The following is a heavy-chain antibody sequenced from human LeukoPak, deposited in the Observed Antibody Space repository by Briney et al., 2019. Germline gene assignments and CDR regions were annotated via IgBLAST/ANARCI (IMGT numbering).Heavy chain of an antibody. CDR2: IRYDGSNK. Sequence: GGSLRLSCAASGFTFSSYGMHWVRQAPGKGLERVAFIRYDGSNKYYADSVKGRFTISRDNSKNTLYLQMNSLRAEDTAVYYCAKDLTRVAARPGNWFDPWGQGTLVTVSS. J-gene: IGHJ5*02. CDR1: GFTFSSYG. D-gene: IGHD6-6*01. CDR3: AKDLTRVAARPGNWFDP. V-gene: IGHV3-30*02.